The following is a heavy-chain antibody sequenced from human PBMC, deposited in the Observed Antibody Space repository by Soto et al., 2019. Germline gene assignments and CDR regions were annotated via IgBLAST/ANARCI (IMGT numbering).Heavy chain of an antibody. CDR3: ASRIVVATGWFDT. D-gene: IGHD3-22*01. CDR1: GGTFSSYA. V-gene: IGHV1-69*06. J-gene: IGHJ5*02. Sequence: SVKVSCNASGGTFSSYAIRLVRQAPGQGLEWMGGIIPIFGTANYAQKFQGRVTITADKSTSTAYMELSSLRSEDTAVYYCASRIVVATGWFDTWGQGTLVTVSS. CDR2: IIPIFGTA.